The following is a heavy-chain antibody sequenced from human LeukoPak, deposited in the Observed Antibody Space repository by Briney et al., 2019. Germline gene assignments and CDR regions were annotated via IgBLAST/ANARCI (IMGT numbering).Heavy chain of an antibody. D-gene: IGHD2-2*01. Sequence: GESLTLSCTASGFAFDEHGMSWVRQVPGKGLEWVSVINWSGGSTGYADPLRGRFTISRDNAKKSLYLEMDSLRDEDTALYYCARAPITSPFYFDYWGQGTLVTVSS. V-gene: IGHV3-20*04. CDR3: ARAPITSPFYFDY. CDR2: INWSGGST. CDR1: GFAFDEHG. J-gene: IGHJ4*02.